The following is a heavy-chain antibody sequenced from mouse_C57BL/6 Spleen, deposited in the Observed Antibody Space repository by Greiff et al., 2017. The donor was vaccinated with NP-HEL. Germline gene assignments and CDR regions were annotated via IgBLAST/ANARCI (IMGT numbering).Heavy chain of an antibody. CDR3: ARNYGSSWYYWYFDV. V-gene: IGHV1-52*01. CDR1: GYTFTSYW. J-gene: IGHJ1*03. D-gene: IGHD1-1*01. Sequence: QVQLQQPGAELVRPGSSVKLSCKASGYTFTSYWMHWVKQRPIQGLEWIGNIDPSDSETHYNQKFKDKATLTVDKSSSTAYMQLSSLTSEDSAVYYCARNYGSSWYYWYFDVWGTGTTVTVSS. CDR2: IDPSDSET.